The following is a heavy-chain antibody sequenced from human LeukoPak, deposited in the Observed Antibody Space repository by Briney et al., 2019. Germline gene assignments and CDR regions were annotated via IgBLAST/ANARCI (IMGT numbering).Heavy chain of an antibody. J-gene: IGHJ4*02. CDR3: ARDLVGAAH. Sequence: GGSLRLSSAAPGFTFSSAWMSWVRQAPRKGLQWVANIRQDGSEKYYVDSVKGRFTISRDNAKNSLYLQMNSLRAEDTAVYYCARDLVGAAHWGQGTLVTVSS. V-gene: IGHV3-7*01. CDR1: GFTFSSAW. D-gene: IGHD1-26*01. CDR2: IRQDGSEK.